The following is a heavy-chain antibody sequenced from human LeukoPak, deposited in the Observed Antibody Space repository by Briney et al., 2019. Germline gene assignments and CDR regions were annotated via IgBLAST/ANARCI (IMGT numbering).Heavy chain of an antibody. D-gene: IGHD3-22*01. CDR2: ILEEGTKS. Sequence: GGSLRLSCVASGITFSMHWMTWVRQAPGKGLEWVANILEEGTKSNYVDSVKGRFTISRDNAKNSLYLQMNSLRAEDTAVYYCATPLDYSDSSGYHQGGDWGQGTLVTVSS. CDR1: GITFSMHW. CDR3: ATPLDYSDSSGYHQGGD. V-gene: IGHV3-7*03. J-gene: IGHJ4*02.